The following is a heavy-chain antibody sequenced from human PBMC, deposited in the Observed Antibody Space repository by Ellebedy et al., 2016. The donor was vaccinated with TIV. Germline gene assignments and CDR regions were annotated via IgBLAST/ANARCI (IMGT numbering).Heavy chain of an antibody. J-gene: IGHJ5*02. Sequence: GGSLRLSCAASGFTFSSYSMNLVRQAPGKGLEWVSSISSSSSYIYYADSVKGRFTISRDNAKNSLYLQMNSLRAEDTAVYYCARTVTTPGSNWFDPWGQGTLVTVSS. CDR1: GFTFSSYS. D-gene: IGHD4-17*01. CDR2: ISSSSSYI. V-gene: IGHV3-21*01. CDR3: ARTVTTPGSNWFDP.